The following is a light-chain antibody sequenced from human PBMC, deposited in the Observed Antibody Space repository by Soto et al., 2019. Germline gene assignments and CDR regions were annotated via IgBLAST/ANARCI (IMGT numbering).Light chain of an antibody. CDR1: SSDIGGYRY. J-gene: IGLJ7*01. V-gene: IGLV2-14*03. Sequence: QSALTQPASVSGSPGQSVTISCTGTSSDIGGYRYVSWYQQRTGKAPKLMIHDVTNRPSGVSDRFSGSKSGNTASLTISGLQAEDEADYYCTSYTSDSSVIFGGGTQLTVL. CDR2: DVT. CDR3: TSYTSDSSVI.